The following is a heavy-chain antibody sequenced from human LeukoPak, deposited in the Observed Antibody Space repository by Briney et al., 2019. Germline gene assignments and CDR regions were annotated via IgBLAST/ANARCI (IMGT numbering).Heavy chain of an antibody. D-gene: IGHD3-10*01. Sequence: PGGSLRLSCAASGFTFSNYAMSWVRQAPGKGLEWVAVMWYDGGSQYYADPVKGRFTISRENSKNTLYLQMNSLRAEDTAVYYCGRDSSYGVDYWGQGTLVTVSS. CDR1: GFTFSNYA. CDR2: MWYDGGSQ. J-gene: IGHJ4*02. V-gene: IGHV3-33*08. CDR3: GRDSSYGVDY.